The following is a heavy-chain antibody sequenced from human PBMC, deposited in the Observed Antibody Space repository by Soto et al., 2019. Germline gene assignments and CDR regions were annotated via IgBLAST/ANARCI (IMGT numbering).Heavy chain of an antibody. J-gene: IGHJ4*02. CDR2: SSGDSDNT. V-gene: IGHV1-18*01. CDR3: AREYCSGYSCYNVDY. Sequence: QVHLVQSGAEVQTPGASVKVSCKASGHTFPTFGITWVRQAPGQGLEWMGWSSGDSDNTKYAQEFQGRVTMTTDPATNTAYMELRSLTSADTAVYYCAREYCSGYSCYNVDYWGQGTLVTVSS. CDR1: GHTFPTFG. D-gene: IGHD2-15*01.